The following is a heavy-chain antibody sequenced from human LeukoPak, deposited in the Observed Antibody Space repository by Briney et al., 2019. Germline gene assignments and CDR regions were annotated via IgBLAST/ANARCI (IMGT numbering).Heavy chain of an antibody. CDR1: GFTFSSYA. V-gene: IGHV3-15*01. CDR3: TTDIAVAGTFFDY. CDR2: IKRKTDGGTT. Sequence: GRSLRLSCAASGFTFSSYAMHWVRQAPGKGLEWVGRIKRKTDGGTTDYAAPVKGRFTISRDDSKNTLYLQMNSLKTEDAAVYYCTTDIAVAGTFFDYWGQGTLVTVSS. J-gene: IGHJ4*02. D-gene: IGHD6-19*01.